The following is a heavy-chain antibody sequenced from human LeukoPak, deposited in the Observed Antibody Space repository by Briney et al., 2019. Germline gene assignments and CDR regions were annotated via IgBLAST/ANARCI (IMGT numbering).Heavy chain of an antibody. Sequence: SETLSLTCAVYGGSFSGYYWSWIRQPPGKGLEWIGEINHSGSTNYNPSLKSRVTISVDTSKNQFSLKLSSVTAADTAVYYCARGLVMVAATFDYWGQGTLVTVSS. J-gene: IGHJ4*02. CDR2: INHSGST. CDR3: ARGLVMVAATFDY. CDR1: GGSFSGYY. D-gene: IGHD2-15*01. V-gene: IGHV4-34*01.